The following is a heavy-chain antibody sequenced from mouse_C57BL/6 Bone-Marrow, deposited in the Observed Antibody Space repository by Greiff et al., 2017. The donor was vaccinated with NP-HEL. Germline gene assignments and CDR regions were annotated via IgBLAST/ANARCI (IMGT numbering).Heavy chain of an antibody. V-gene: IGHV1-69*01. D-gene: IGHD3-1*01. Sequence: VQLQQPGAELVMPGASVKLSCKASGYTFTSYWMHWVKQRPGQGLEWIGEIDPSDSYTNYNQQFKGKSTLTVDKSSSTAYMQLSSLTSEDSAVYYCARSRVLGFDYGGQGTTLTVSS. CDR2: IDPSDSYT. CDR1: GYTFTSYW. J-gene: IGHJ2*01. CDR3: ARSRVLGFDY.